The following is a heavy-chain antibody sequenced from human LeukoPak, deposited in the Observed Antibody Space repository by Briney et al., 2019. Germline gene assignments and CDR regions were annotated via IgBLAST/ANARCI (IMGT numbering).Heavy chain of an antibody. CDR1: GYTFTSYD. CDR2: MNPNSGNT. V-gene: IGHV1-8*01. Sequence: GASVKVSCKASGYTFTSYDINWVRQATGQGLEWMGWMNPNSGNTGYAQKFQGRVTMTTDTSTSTAYMELRSLRSDDTAVYYCATDLGYCSSTTCDTFDYWGQGTLVTVSS. CDR3: ATDLGYCSSTTCDTFDY. J-gene: IGHJ4*02. D-gene: IGHD2-2*01.